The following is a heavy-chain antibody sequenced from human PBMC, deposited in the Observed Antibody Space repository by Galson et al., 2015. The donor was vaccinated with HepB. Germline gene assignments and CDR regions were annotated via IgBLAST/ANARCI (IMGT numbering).Heavy chain of an antibody. CDR3: ARALGISSYGSIFPDY. CDR1: GFTFSSYG. J-gene: IGHJ4*02. Sequence: SLRLSCAASGFTFSSYGMHWVRQAPGKGLEWVAVIWYDGSNKYYADSVKGRFTISRDNSKNTLYLQMNSLRAEDTAVYYCARALGISSYGSIFPDYWGQGTLVTVSS. CDR2: IWYDGSNK. D-gene: IGHD5-18*01. V-gene: IGHV3-33*08.